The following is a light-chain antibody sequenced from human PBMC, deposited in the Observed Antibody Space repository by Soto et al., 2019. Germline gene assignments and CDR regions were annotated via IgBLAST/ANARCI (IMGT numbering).Light chain of an antibody. Sequence: EIVLTQSPDSLAVSLGERATISCKSSQSVLYSPNNKDCIAWYQQKPGQPPKLLIYWASTREFGVPDRFSGSGSGTDFTLTISSLQAEDVAVYYCQQYYITRPLTFGGGTKVEIK. V-gene: IGKV4-1*01. CDR3: QQYYITRPLT. CDR2: WAS. CDR1: QSVLYSPNNKDC. J-gene: IGKJ4*01.